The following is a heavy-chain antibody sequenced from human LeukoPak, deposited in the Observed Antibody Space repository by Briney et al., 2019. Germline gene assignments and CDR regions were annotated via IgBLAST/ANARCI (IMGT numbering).Heavy chain of an antibody. CDR3: ARDRGYSNFDY. CDR1: GFGFSNYW. CDR2: MNEDGSEK. J-gene: IGHJ4*02. Sequence: PGGSLRLSCAVSGFGFSNYWMSWVRQAPGKGLEWVANMNEDGSEKNYVDSVKGRFTISRDNAQDSLYLQMNSLRAEDTAVYYCARDRGYSNFDYWGQGTLLTVSS. D-gene: IGHD4-11*01. V-gene: IGHV3-7*01.